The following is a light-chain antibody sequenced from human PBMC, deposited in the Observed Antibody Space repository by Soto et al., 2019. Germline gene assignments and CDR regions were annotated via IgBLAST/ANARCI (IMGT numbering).Light chain of an antibody. Sequence: DIQMTHSPSSLSASVGDRVTITCLASQSISSYLNWYQQKPGKAPKLLIYTASSLQSGVPSRFSGRGSGTDFTLTISSLQPEDFATYYCQQSYSTPWTFGQGTKVDIK. J-gene: IGKJ1*01. CDR1: QSISSY. CDR2: TAS. V-gene: IGKV1-39*01. CDR3: QQSYSTPWT.